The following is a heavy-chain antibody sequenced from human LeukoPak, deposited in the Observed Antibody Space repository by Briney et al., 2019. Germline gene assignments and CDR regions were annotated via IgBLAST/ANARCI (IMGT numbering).Heavy chain of an antibody. Sequence: LPGGSLRLSCAASGFTFSSYWMSWVRQAPGKGLEWVANIKQDGSEKYYVDSVKGRFTISRDNAKNSLYVQMNSLRAEDTAVYHCAKDGRSYSSGWPPFDYWGQGTLVTVSS. D-gene: IGHD6-19*01. CDR2: IKQDGSEK. V-gene: IGHV3-7*01. CDR1: GFTFSSYW. CDR3: AKDGRSYSSGWPPFDY. J-gene: IGHJ4*02.